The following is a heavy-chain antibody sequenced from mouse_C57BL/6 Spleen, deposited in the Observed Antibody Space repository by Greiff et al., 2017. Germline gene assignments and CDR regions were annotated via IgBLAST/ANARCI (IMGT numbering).Heavy chain of an antibody. CDR3: ARYSGDDYAKDY. Sequence: EVKLVESGGGLVKPGGSLQLSCAASGFTFSSYAMSWVRQTPEKRMEWVATISDGGSNTYYPDTVNGRFTISRDNAKNNLFLQMSSLQSEDTAMYYWARYSGDDYAKDYWGQGTSVTVSS. J-gene: IGHJ4*01. D-gene: IGHD3-2*02. V-gene: IGHV5-4*03. CDR2: ISDGGSNT. CDR1: GFTFSSYA.